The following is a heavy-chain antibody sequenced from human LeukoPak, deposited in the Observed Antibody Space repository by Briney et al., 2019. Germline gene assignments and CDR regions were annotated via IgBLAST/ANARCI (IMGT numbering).Heavy chain of an antibody. D-gene: IGHD1/OR15-1a*01. J-gene: IGHJ4*02. CDR3: ARPLGITGTTPFDH. V-gene: IGHV3-20*04. CDR2: INWNSRST. Sequence: GGSLRLSCAASGFTFNDSGMSWVRQTPGKGLEWIAGINWNSRSTGYADSAKGRFSISRDNAKNSLYLQMNSLRAEDTAFYYCARPLGITGTTPFDHWGQGTLVTVSS. CDR1: GFTFNDSG.